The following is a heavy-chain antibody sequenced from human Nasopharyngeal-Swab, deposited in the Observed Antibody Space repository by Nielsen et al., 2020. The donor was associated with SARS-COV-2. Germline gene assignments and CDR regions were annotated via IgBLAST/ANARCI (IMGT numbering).Heavy chain of an antibody. D-gene: IGHD3-10*01. V-gene: IGHV3-30-3*01. CDR2: ISYDGSNK. CDR3: AGSGGSHDY. Sequence: GGSLRLSCAASGFTFSSYAMHWVRQAPGKGLEWVAVISYDGSNKYYADSVKGRFTISRDNSKNTLYLQMNSLRAEDTAVDYCAGSGGSHDYWGQGTLVTVSS. J-gene: IGHJ4*02. CDR1: GFTFSSYA.